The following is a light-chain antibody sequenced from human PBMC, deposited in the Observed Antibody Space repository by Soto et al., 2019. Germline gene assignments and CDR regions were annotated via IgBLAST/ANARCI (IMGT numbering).Light chain of an antibody. J-gene: IGKJ4*01. V-gene: IGKV3-20*01. CDR2: GAS. CDR3: QQYGSSPLT. Sequence: VLTQSPGTLSLSPGDRATLSCRASQSVTANYLAWYQQKPGQAPRLLIYGASSRATGIPDTFSGSGSGTDFTLTITRLEPEDFAVYFCQQYGSSPLTFGGGTKVEIK. CDR1: QSVTANY.